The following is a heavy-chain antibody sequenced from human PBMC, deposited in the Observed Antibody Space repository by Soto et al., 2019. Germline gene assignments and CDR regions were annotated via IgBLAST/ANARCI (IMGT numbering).Heavy chain of an antibody. V-gene: IGHV4-61*01. CDR3: ARDMEVVAAGYYYYGMDV. CDR1: GGSVSSGSYY. Sequence: LTCTVSGGSVSSGSYYWSWIRQPPGKGLEWIGYIYYSGSTNYNPSLKSRVTISVDTSKNQFSLKLSSVTAADTAVYYCARDMEVVAAGYYYYGMDVWGQGTTVTVSS. J-gene: IGHJ6*02. D-gene: IGHD2-15*01. CDR2: IYYSGST.